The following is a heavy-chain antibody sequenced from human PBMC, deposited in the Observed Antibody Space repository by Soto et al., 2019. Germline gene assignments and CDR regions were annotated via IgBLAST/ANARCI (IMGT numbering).Heavy chain of an antibody. CDR2: IYYSGTT. D-gene: IGHD6-25*01. CDR1: GGSISSNSYY. J-gene: IGHJ4*02. Sequence: ETLSLTCTVSGGSISSNSYYWAWIRQPPGKGLEWIGSIYYSGTTFYSPSLKSRVTISVDTSKNQFSLKLTSVTAADTAVYYCARRVQTATIDYWGQGILVTVSS. CDR3: ARRVQTATIDY. V-gene: IGHV4-39*01.